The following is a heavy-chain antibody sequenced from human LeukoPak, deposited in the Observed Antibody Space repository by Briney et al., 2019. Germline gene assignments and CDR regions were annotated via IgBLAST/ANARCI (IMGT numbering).Heavy chain of an antibody. CDR3: ARVSPINTYYYGSGSYWAFDI. J-gene: IGHJ3*02. D-gene: IGHD3-10*01. V-gene: IGHV3-66*01. CDR2: IYSGGST. CDR1: GFTVSSNY. Sequence: GGSLRLSCAASGFTVSSNYMSWVRQAPGKGLEWVSVIYSGGSTYYADSVKGRFTISRDNSKNTLYLQMNSLRAEDTAVYYCARVSPINTYYYGSGSYWAFDIWGQGTMVTVSS.